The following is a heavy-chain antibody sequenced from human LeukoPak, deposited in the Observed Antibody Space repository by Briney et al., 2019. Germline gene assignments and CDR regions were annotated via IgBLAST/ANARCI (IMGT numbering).Heavy chain of an antibody. CDR3: ARDVSVLEWLRNWFDP. D-gene: IGHD3-3*01. J-gene: IGHJ5*02. V-gene: IGHV3-21*01. CDR2: ISSSSSYI. Sequence: GGSLRLSCAASGFTFSSYSMNWVRQAPGKGLEWVSSISSSSSYIYYADSVKGRFTISRDNAKNSLYLQMNSLRAEDTAVYYCARDVSVLEWLRNWFDPWGQGTLVTVSS. CDR1: GFTFSSYS.